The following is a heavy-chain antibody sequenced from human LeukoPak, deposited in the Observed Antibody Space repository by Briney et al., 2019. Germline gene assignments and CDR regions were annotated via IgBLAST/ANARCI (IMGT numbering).Heavy chain of an antibody. V-gene: IGHV4-39*07. Sequence: SETPSLTCTVSGGSLSSSSYYWGWIRQPPGKGLEWIGYIYHSGSTYYNPSLKSRVTMSVDRSKNQFSLKLSSVTAADTAVYYCARATNTATPYWGQGTLVTVSS. J-gene: IGHJ4*02. CDR2: IYHSGST. CDR1: GGSLSSSSYY. CDR3: ARATNTATPY. D-gene: IGHD5-18*01.